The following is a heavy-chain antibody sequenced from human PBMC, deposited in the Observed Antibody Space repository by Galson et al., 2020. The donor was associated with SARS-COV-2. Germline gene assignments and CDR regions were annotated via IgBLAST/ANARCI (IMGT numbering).Heavy chain of an antibody. D-gene: IGHD3-10*01. CDR1: GGSIDDYY. CDR2: IFYTGGT. J-gene: IGHJ4*02. Sequence: SETLSLTCNVSGGSIDDYYWSWIRQAPGKGLEWIGYIFYTGGTSYNPSLKSRVSISVDRAKNHFSLTLTAVSAADTAVYYCARVPPAVLGSGNAVDYWGQGTLVTVSS. V-gene: IGHV4-59*13. CDR3: ARVPPAVLGSGNAVDY.